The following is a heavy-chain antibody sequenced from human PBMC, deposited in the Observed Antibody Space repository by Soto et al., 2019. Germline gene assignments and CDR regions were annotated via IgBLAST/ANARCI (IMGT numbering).Heavy chain of an antibody. V-gene: IGHV5-51*01. CDR1: GYSFPRNW. J-gene: IGHJ3*02. D-gene: IGHD2-21*02. CDR2: IYPGDSDT. CDR3: ARRPPTYCGGDCAGGAFDI. Sequence: PGESLKISCKGSGYSFPRNWIAWVRQMPGKGLEWMGIIYPGDSDTRYSPSFQGQVTISADKSISTAYLQWSSLKASDTAMYYCARRPPTYCGGDCAGGAFDIWGQGTXVTVSS.